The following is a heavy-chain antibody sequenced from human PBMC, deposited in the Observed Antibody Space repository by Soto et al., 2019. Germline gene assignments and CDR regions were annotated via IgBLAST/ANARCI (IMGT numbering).Heavy chain of an antibody. Sequence: EVQLVESGGGLVQPGGSLRLSRVASDFTFSYYWMHWVRQVPGKGMVWVSRIHSDGSSTTNADSVKGRFTISRDNAKXXXXXXXXXXXXXXXXXXXXXXXXXXXFDIWGQGTMVTVSS. CDR1: DFTFSYYW. V-gene: IGHV3-74*03. CDR2: IHSDGSST. J-gene: IGHJ3*02. CDR3: XXXXXXXFDI.